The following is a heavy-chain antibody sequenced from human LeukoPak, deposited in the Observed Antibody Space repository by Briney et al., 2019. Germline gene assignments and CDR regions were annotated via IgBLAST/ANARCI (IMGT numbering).Heavy chain of an antibody. CDR1: GYTFTGYY. J-gene: IGHJ4*02. V-gene: IGHV1-2*02. CDR2: INPNSGGT. Sequence: GASVKVSCKASGYTFTGYYMHWVRQAPGQGLEWMGWINPNSGGTNYAQKFQGRVTMTRDTSISTAYMELSRLRSDDTAVYYCARDAGIVVTQFDYWGQGTPVTVSS. CDR3: ARDAGIVVTQFDY. D-gene: IGHD3-22*01.